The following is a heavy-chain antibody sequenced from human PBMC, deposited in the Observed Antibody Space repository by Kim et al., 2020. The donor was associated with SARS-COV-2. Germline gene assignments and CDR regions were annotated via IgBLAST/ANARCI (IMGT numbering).Heavy chain of an antibody. J-gene: IGHJ6*04. CDR1: GFTFSDYY. CDR3: ARVGYDYVWGSYRDYYYYYGMDV. D-gene: IGHD3-16*02. V-gene: IGHV3-11*05. Sequence: GGSLRLSCAASGFTFSDYYMSWIRQGPGKGLEWVSYISSSCSYTNYEDSVQGRFTISRDNAKNSLYLQMHSLRAEDTAVYYCARVGYDYVWGSYRDYYYYYGMDVWGEGTTVTVSS. CDR2: ISSSCSYT.